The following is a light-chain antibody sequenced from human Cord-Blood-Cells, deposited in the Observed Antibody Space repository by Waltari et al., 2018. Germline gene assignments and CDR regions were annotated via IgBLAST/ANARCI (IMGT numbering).Light chain of an antibody. Sequence: QSALTQPASVSGSPGQSITISCTGTSSDVGGYTYVSWYQQHPGQAPHLMIYDVSNRPSGVSNRLSGSKSGNTASLTISGLQAEDEADYYCSSYTSSSTLVFGTGTKVTVL. CDR3: SSYTSSSTLV. CDR1: SSDVGGYTY. J-gene: IGLJ1*01. CDR2: DVS. V-gene: IGLV2-14*03.